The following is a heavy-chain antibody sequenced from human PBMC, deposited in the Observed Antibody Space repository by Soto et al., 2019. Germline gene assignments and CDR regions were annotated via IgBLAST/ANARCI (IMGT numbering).Heavy chain of an antibody. D-gene: IGHD3-16*01. J-gene: IGHJ4*02. CDR3: ARQAKIGDRSQFYFDS. V-gene: IGHV3-30*04. CDR2: ISYNGRNK. CDR1: GFTFSFYA. Sequence: GGYLIISCAASGFTFSFYAMHWVRQAPGKGLEWVAVISYNGRNKHYVDSVKGRFTISRDNSQDTLYLQMDSLRPDDTAVYYCARQAKIGDRSQFYFDSWGQGTLVTVSS.